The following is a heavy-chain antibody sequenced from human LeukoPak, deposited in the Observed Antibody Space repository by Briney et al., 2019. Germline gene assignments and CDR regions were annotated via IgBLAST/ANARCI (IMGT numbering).Heavy chain of an antibody. D-gene: IGHD2-21*02. CDR2: IYYSGST. CDR1: GGSISSYY. J-gene: IGHJ4*02. Sequence: SETLSLTCTVSGGSISSYYWSWIRQPPGKGLEWIGYIYYSGSTNYNPSLKSRVTISVDASKNQFSLKLSSVTAADTAVYYCARQPAYCGGDCYAFDYWGQGTLVTVSS. CDR3: ARQPAYCGGDCYAFDY. V-gene: IGHV4-59*08.